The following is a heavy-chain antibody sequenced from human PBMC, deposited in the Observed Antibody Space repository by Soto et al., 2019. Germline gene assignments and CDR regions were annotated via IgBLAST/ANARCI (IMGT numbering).Heavy chain of an antibody. J-gene: IGHJ5*02. V-gene: IGHV1-3*01. CDR3: ARTVQRWNWFDP. CDR1: GYTFTSYA. D-gene: IGHD4-17*01. Sequence: ASVKGSCKASGYTFTSYAMHWVRQAPGQRLEWMGWINAGNGNTKYSQKFQGRVTITRDTSASTAYMELSSPRSDDTAVYYCARTVQRWNWFDPWGQGTLVTVSS. CDR2: INAGNGNT.